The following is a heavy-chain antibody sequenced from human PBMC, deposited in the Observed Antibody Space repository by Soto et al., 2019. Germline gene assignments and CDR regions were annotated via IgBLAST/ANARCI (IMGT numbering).Heavy chain of an antibody. Sequence: QLHLEQWGAGRLKPSETLSFTCAIYNSSLGAFHWTWTRQPPGKGQEWIGELIHGGSTNYNRSLKSRVTFSLDTSKSQFSLHVMSVTAADTAVYYCARSPLSYDYVRQTWREVGDSFDVWGRGTSVTVSS. D-gene: IGHD3-10*02. J-gene: IGHJ3*01. CDR3: ARSPLSYDYVRQTWREVGDSFDV. V-gene: IGHV4-34*02. CDR2: LIHGGST. CDR1: NSSLGAFH.